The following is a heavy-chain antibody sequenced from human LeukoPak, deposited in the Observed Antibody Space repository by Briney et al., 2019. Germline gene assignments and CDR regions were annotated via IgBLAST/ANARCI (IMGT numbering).Heavy chain of an antibody. J-gene: IGHJ4*02. V-gene: IGHV1-2*02. D-gene: IGHD4-17*01. Sequence: ASVKVTCKASGYTFTSYGISWVRQAPGQGLEWMGWINPNTGGTHYALKFQGRVTMTRDTSISTAYMELSRLRSDDTAVYCCARVTLTTVTASDYWGQGTLVTVSS. CDR3: ARVTLTTVTASDY. CDR1: GYTFTSYG. CDR2: INPNTGGT.